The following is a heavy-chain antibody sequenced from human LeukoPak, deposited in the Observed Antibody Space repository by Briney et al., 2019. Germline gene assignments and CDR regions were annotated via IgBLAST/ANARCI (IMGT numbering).Heavy chain of an antibody. V-gene: IGHV4-4*08. J-gene: IGHJ6*02. CDR1: GGSISAFY. D-gene: IGHD2-21*02. CDR2: IYTNGNT. Sequence: KPSETLSLTCTVSGGSISAFYWSWIRRPPGKGLEWVGYIYTNGNTNYNPSLKRRVTISVDTSKNQFSLKLSSVTAADTAVYYCAAPFCGGDCYSSYYYYAMDVWGPGTTATVSS. CDR3: AAPFCGGDCYSSYYYYAMDV.